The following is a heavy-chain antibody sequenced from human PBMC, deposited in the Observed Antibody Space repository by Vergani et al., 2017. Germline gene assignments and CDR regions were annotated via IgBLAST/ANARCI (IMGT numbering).Heavy chain of an antibody. CDR2: INIGGRT. D-gene: IGHD6-13*01. J-gene: IGHJ2*01. Sequence: LVESGGGLVQPGGSLRLSCAASSFSVSSHYMTWVRQAPGKGLEWVSTINIGGRTSYADSVKGRLTLTRDNAKNSLYLQMNSLRAEDTALYYCVKDIAASGNYWYFDLWGRGTLVTVSS. CDR3: VKDIAASGNYWYFDL. V-gene: IGHV3-66*02. CDR1: SFSVSSHY.